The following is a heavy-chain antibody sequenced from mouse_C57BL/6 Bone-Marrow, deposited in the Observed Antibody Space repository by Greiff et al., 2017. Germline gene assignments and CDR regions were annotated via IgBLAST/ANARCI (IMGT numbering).Heavy chain of an antibody. J-gene: IGHJ3*01. CDR2: ISSGGGYT. CDR3: ARKDYYGSSAWFAD. D-gene: IGHD1-1*01. Sequence: EVMLVQSGGDLVKPGGSLKLSCAASGFTFSSYGMSWVRQTPDKRLEWVATISSGGGYTYYPDSVKGRVTMSTDNATNTLYLQMSSLKSEDTAMYYCARKDYYGSSAWFADWGQGTLVTVSA. V-gene: IGHV5-6*02. CDR1: GFTFSSYG.